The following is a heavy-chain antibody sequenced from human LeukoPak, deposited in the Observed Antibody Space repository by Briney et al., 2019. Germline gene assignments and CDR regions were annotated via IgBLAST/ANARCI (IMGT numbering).Heavy chain of an antibody. CDR1: GYSISSGYY. V-gene: IGHV4-38-2*01. D-gene: IGHD3-10*01. CDR3: ARWDGSGRVYGMDV. J-gene: IGHJ6*02. Sequence: PSETLSLTCAVSGYSISSGYYWGWIRQPPGKGLEWIGSIYHSGSTYYNPSLKSRVTISVDTSKNQFSLKLSSVTAADTAVYYCARWDGSGRVYGMDVWGQGTLVTVSS. CDR2: IYHSGST.